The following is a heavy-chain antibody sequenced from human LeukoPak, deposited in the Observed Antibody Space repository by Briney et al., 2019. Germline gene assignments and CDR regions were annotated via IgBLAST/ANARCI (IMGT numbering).Heavy chain of an antibody. CDR1: GGSISSDY. D-gene: IGHD3-10*01. CDR2: IYYSGST. CDR3: ARDLWFGEYYYYGMDV. Sequence: KPSQTLSLTRTVSGGSISSDYWSWIRQPPGKGLEWIGFIYYSGSTNYNPSLKSRVTISVDTSKNQFSLKLSSVTAADTAVYYCARDLWFGEYYYYGMDVWGKGTTVTVSS. V-gene: IGHV4-59*01. J-gene: IGHJ6*04.